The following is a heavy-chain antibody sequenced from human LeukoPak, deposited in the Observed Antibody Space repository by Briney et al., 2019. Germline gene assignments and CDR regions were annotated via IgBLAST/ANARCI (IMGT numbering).Heavy chain of an antibody. J-gene: IGHJ4*02. D-gene: IGHD6-13*01. V-gene: IGHV4-39*01. CDR1: GGSITNDNYY. Sequence: PSETLSLTCSVSGGSITNDNYYWGWIRQPPGKGLEWIGSIYHSGETYYSPSLKSRVTISVDTSKNQFSLHLSSVTAADTAVYYCARSSWYVPQFDYWGQGTLVTVSS. CDR2: IYHSGET. CDR3: ARSSWYVPQFDY.